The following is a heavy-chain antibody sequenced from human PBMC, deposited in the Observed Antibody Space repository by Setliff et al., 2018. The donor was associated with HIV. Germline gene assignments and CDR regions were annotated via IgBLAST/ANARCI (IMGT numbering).Heavy chain of an antibody. CDR1: GGTFSSFA. Sequence: SVKVSCKASGGTFSSFALSWVRQAPGQGLEWVGGIIPLLCMAHYAQNFQGSVAITADESTSTVYMELNSLTSEDTAVYYCARAPTTYSSSWDEKFDYWGQGTLVTVS. V-gene: IGHV1-69*10. CDR2: IIPLLCMA. CDR3: ARAPTTYSSSWDEKFDY. J-gene: IGHJ4*02. D-gene: IGHD6-13*01.